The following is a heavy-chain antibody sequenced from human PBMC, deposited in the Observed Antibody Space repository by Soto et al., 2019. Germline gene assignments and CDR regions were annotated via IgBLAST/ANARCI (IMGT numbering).Heavy chain of an antibody. CDR2: IYPGDSDT. CDR3: AREAGYCGGDCYSDAFDI. V-gene: IGHV5-51*01. Sequence: GESLKISCKGSGYSFTSYWIGWVRQMPGKGLEWMGIIYPGDSDTRYSPSFQGQVTISADKSISTAYLQWSSLKASDTAMYYCAREAGYCGGDCYSDAFDIWGQGTMVTVSS. D-gene: IGHD2-21*02. CDR1: GYSFTSYW. J-gene: IGHJ3*02.